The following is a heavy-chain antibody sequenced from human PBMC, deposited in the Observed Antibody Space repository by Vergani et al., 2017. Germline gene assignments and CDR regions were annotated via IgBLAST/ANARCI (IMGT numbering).Heavy chain of an antibody. Sequence: EVQLDESGGGLVLPGRSLRLSCVASGFTSAVYAMHWVRQAPGKGLEWVSGISWNSNSIGYADSVKGRFTISSDNAKHSLYLQMNSLRAEDTALYYCAKDLGTSSGGGWFDPWGQGTLVTGSS. CDR3: AKDLGTSSGGGWFDP. V-gene: IGHV3-9*02. D-gene: IGHD6-6*01. J-gene: IGHJ5*02. CDR1: GFTSAVYA. CDR2: ISWNSNSI.